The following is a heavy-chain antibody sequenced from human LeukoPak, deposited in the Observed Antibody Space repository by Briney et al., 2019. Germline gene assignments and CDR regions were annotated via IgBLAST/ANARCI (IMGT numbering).Heavy chain of an antibody. D-gene: IGHD3-22*01. V-gene: IGHV3-23*01. CDR1: GFTFSMYA. Sequence: PGGSLRLSCAASGFTFSMYAMSWVRQAPGKGVQWVSSITSSGESTLYVDSVKGRFTITRDNSENTLYLQMHSLRAEDTAVYYCARDRPNYYGSDGHYYRRDGDYWGRGTLVSVSS. J-gene: IGHJ4*02. CDR3: ARDRPNYYGSDGHYYRRDGDY. CDR2: ITSSGEST.